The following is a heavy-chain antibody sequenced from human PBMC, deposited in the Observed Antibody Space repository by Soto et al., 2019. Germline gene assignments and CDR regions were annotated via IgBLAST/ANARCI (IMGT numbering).Heavy chain of an antibody. V-gene: IGHV3-9*01. D-gene: IGHD2-15*01. J-gene: IGHJ4*02. Sequence: EVRLVESGGGLVQPGRSLRLSCAASGFTFDDYAMHWVRQVPGKGLEWVSGISWKSGRIDYADSVKGRFIFSREDAKKSLYQQVRGLRVEDTDLYDCARGGGGSCGTYYFDFWGQGTLVTGSS. CDR3: ARGGGGSCGTYYFDF. CDR1: GFTFDDYA. CDR2: ISWKSGRI.